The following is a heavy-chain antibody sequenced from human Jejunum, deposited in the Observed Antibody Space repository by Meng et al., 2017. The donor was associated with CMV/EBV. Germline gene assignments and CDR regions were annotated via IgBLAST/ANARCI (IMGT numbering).Heavy chain of an antibody. D-gene: IGHD2-2*01. V-gene: IGHV3-7*01. CDR3: AKWVVPPGVGYGLDV. J-gene: IGHJ6*02. Sequence: GFTFSSDWMSWVRQAPGKGLEWVANIKGDGSAKYSADSVKGRFTIARDNAKWTLYLQMTSLRVEDTAVYYCAKWVVPPGVGYGLDVWGQGTAVTVSS. CDR2: IKGDGSAK. CDR1: GFTFSSDW.